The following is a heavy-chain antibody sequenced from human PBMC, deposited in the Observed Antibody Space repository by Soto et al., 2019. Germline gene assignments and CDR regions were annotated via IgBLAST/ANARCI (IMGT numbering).Heavy chain of an antibody. CDR3: ARDPAGDYILGWCDP. J-gene: IGHJ5*02. CDR1: GFTFSSYA. D-gene: IGHD4-17*01. CDR2: RSYDGSNK. Sequence: QVQLVESGGGVVQPGRSLRLSCAASGFTFSSYAMHWVRQAPGKGLEWVAVRSYDGSNKYYADSGKGRFTISRDNSKNTLYLQMNSLRAEDTAVSYCARDPAGDYILGWCDPWGQGTLVTVSS. V-gene: IGHV3-30-3*01.